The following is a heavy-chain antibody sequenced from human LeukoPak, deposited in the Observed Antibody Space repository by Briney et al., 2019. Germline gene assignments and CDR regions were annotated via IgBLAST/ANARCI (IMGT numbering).Heavy chain of an antibody. Sequence: GASVKVSCKAFGYSLTNYYVHWVRQAPGQGLEWMGEINPSGGSTSDAQKFQGRITVTRDTYTNTVYMDLSSLRSEDTATYYCARGAPTTRIGAGRFDYWGQGSLLTVAS. CDR2: INPSGGST. V-gene: IGHV1-46*01. D-gene: IGHD5-12*01. CDR1: GYSLTNYY. J-gene: IGHJ4*02. CDR3: ARGAPTTRIGAGRFDY.